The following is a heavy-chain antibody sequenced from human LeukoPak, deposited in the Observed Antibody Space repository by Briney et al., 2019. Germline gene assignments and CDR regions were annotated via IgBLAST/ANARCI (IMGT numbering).Heavy chain of an antibody. Sequence: SQTLSLTCTVSGGSISNTGYYWSWIRQRPGKGLEWIGYIYYSGSTYYNPSLKSRVTISVDTSKNQFSLRLTSVTAADTAVYYCARESERGFDPWGQGTLVTVSS. CDR2: IYYSGST. V-gene: IGHV4-31*03. J-gene: IGHJ5*02. CDR3: ARESERGFDP. CDR1: GGSISNTGYY. D-gene: IGHD1-1*01.